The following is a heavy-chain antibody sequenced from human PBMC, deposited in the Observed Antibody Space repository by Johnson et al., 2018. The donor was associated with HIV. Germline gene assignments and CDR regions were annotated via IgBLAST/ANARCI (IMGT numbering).Heavy chain of an antibody. Sequence: QVLLVESGGGVVQPGRSLRLSCAASGFTFSSYAMHWVRQAPGKGLEWVAVISYDGNNKYYADSVKGRFTISRDNSKNTLYLQINSLRAEDTAVYYCASRYTVDAFDIWGQGTMVTVSS. CDR3: ASRYTVDAFDI. V-gene: IGHV3-30-3*01. CDR1: GFTFSSYA. CDR2: ISYDGNNK. J-gene: IGHJ3*02. D-gene: IGHD1-1*01.